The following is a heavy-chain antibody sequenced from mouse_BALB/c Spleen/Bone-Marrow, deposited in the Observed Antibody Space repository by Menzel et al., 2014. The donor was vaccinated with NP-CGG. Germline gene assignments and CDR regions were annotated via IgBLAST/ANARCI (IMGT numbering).Heavy chain of an antibody. CDR3: ARSLYDYDAMDY. CDR1: GFTFSSYA. D-gene: IGHD1-1*01. V-gene: IGHV5-9-1*01. Sequence: EVKLEESGGGLVKPGGSLKLSCAASGFTFSSYAMSWVRQTPEKRLEWVATISSGGSYTYYADSGKGRLTISRDNAKNTLYLQMSSLRPEDTAMYYCARSLYDYDAMDYWGQGTSVTVSS. J-gene: IGHJ4*01. CDR2: ISSGGSYT.